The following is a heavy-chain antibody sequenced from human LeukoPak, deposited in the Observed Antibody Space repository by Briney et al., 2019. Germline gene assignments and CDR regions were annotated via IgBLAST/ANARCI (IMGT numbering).Heavy chain of an antibody. V-gene: IGHV1-2*02. J-gene: IGHJ4*02. D-gene: IGHD4-17*01. Sequence: ASVKVSCKASGYTFTGYYMHWVRQVPGQGLEWMGWINPNSGGTDYAQKFQGRVTMTRDTSISTAYMELSSLRSDDTAVYHCARIKTYGDYKFDYWGQGTLVTVSS. CDR1: GYTFTGYY. CDR2: INPNSGGT. CDR3: ARIKTYGDYKFDY.